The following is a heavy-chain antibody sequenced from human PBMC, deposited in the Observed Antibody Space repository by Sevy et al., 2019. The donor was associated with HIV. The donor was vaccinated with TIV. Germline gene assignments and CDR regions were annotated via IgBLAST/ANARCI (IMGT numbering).Heavy chain of an antibody. CDR1: GFTFSDYG. J-gene: IGHJ5*02. Sequence: GGSLRLSCAASGFTFSDYGMHWVRQAPGKGLEWVAVISYDGSKKHYVDSVKGRFSVSRDNSKNTLFLQMNRLRVEDTAVYYCARADAYFYGYGGQDNWFDPWGQGTLVTVSS. D-gene: IGHD2-21*01. V-gene: IGHV3-30*03. CDR2: ISYDGSKK. CDR3: ARADAYFYGYGGQDNWFDP.